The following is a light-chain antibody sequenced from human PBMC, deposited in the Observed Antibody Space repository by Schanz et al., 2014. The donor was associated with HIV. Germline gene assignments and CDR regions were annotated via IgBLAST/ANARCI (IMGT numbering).Light chain of an antibody. CDR2: RAS. CDR1: QRISWW. J-gene: IGKJ2*01. Sequence: DIQMTQFPSTLSTSVGDRVTITCRARQRISWWLAWYQQKPGQAPSLLIYRASTLQTGVPSRFSGSGSGTSFTLTITSLQPDDFATYYCQQCVTYPYTFGQGTTLDIK. V-gene: IGKV1-5*03. CDR3: QQCVTYPYT.